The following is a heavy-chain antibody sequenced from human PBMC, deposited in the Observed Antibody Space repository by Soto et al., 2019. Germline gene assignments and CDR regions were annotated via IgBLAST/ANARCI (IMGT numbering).Heavy chain of an antibody. V-gene: IGHV3-7*01. Sequence: VPLVESGGGLVQPGGSLRLSCTASGLTFSSYWMTWVRQAPGKGLEWVANINEDGSAKYYVDSVKGRFTISRDNAENSLYLQMNSLRVEDTAVYYCASGGHVDYCGQGTLVTVSS. D-gene: IGHD3-16*01. J-gene: IGHJ4*02. CDR3: ASGGHVDY. CDR1: GLTFSSYW. CDR2: INEDGSAK.